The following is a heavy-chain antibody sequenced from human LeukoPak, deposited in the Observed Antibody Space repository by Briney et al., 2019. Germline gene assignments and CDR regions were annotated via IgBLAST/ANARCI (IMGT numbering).Heavy chain of an antibody. CDR3: ARLGGTIRRGGAVVVPAASPFGY. J-gene: IGHJ4*02. CDR1: GGSISSSSYY. Sequence: SETLSLTCTVSGGSISSSSYYWGWIRQPPGKGLEWIGSIYYSGSTNYNPSLKSRVTISVDTSKNQFSLKLSSVTAADTAVYYCARLGGTIRRGGAVVVPAASPFGYWGQGTLVTVSS. V-gene: IGHV4-39*07. CDR2: IYYSGST. D-gene: IGHD2-2*01.